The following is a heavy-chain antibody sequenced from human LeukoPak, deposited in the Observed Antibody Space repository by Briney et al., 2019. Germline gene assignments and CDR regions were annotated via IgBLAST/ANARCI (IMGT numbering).Heavy chain of an antibody. Sequence: SADTLSLTCTLCGGSMSRGNYYWTWIRRPAGKGLEWIERIYTIVSTHYHPSLKIQNTLSVDTSMKQVSRKENSITGTDTAVHFCARENDKWGSRFDYWGQGTLVTVSS. CDR2: IYTIVST. CDR1: GGSMSRGNYY. J-gene: IGHJ4*02. D-gene: IGHD7-27*01. V-gene: IGHV4-61*02. CDR3: ARENDKWGSRFDY.